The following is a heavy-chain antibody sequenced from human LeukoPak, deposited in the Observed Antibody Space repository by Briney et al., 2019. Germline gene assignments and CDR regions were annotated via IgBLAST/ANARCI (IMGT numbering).Heavy chain of an antibody. CDR3: ARGDCGGDCWTLYYYYGMDV. CDR2: IIPIFGTA. Sequence: SVKVSCKASGGTFSSYAISWVRQAPGQGLEWMGGIIPIFGTANYAQKFQGRVTITADESTSTAYMELSSLRSEDTAVYHCARGDCGGDCWTLYYYYGMDVWGQGTTVTVSS. D-gene: IGHD2-21*02. J-gene: IGHJ6*02. V-gene: IGHV1-69*01. CDR1: GGTFSSYA.